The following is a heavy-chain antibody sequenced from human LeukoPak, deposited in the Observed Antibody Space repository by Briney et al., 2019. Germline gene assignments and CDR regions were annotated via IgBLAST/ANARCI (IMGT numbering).Heavy chain of an antibody. Sequence: SETLSLTCTVSGYSISSGYYWGWIRQPPGKGLEWIGSGHHSGSTYYNASLKSRVTISLDTSKNQFSLKLSSVTVADTAVYYCARQHDYGDYSWFDPWGQGTLVTVSS. J-gene: IGHJ5*02. V-gene: IGHV4-38-2*02. CDR3: ARQHDYGDYSWFDP. CDR1: GYSISSGYY. CDR2: GHHSGST. D-gene: IGHD4-17*01.